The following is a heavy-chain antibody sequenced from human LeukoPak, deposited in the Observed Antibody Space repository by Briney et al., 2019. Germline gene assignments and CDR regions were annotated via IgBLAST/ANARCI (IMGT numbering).Heavy chain of an antibody. CDR3: ARDRVGSGWPRPFYFEF. CDR2: INPNTGAT. J-gene: IGHJ4*02. D-gene: IGHD6-19*01. Sequence: ASVKVSCKPSGYTFTGYYLHWVRQAPGQALEWMGWINPNTGATIYAQKFQGRVTMSRDTSSSTAYMDLSYLRSDDTAVYFCARDRVGSGWPRPFYFEFWGQGTLVTASS. V-gene: IGHV1-2*02. CDR1: GYTFTGYY.